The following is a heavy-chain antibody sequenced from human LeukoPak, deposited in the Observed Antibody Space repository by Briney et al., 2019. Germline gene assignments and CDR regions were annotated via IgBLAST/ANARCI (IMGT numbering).Heavy chain of an antibody. V-gene: IGHV1-2*02. Sequence: ASVKVSCKASGYTFTGYYMHWVRQAPGQGLEWMGWINPDSGGTNNAQKFQGRVTMTRDTSISTAYMELSRLRSDDTAVYYCARAFYDTLDSDAFDFWGQGTMVIVSS. CDR2: INPDSGGT. CDR1: GYTFTGYY. CDR3: ARAFYDTLDSDAFDF. J-gene: IGHJ3*01. D-gene: IGHD2/OR15-2a*01.